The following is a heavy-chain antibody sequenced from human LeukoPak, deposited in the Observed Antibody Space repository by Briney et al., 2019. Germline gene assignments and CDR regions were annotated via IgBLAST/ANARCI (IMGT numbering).Heavy chain of an antibody. CDR2: INPSGGST. V-gene: IGHV1-46*01. J-gene: IGHJ3*02. CDR1: GYTFTSYY. Sequence: ASVKVSFKASGYTFTSYYMHRVRQAPGQGLEWMGIINPSGGSTSYAQKFQGRVTMTRDTSTSTVYMELSSLRSEDTAVYYCARTHQGRNAFDIWGQGTMVTVSS. CDR3: ARTHQGRNAFDI.